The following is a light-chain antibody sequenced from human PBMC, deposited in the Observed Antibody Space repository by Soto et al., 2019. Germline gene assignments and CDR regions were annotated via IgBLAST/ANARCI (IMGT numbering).Light chain of an antibody. J-gene: IGLJ2*01. V-gene: IGLV1-44*01. CDR2: SNT. Sequence: QPVLTQPPSASGTPGQTIAISCSGGSSNIGSHTVNWYQQLPGTAPRLLIYSNTQRPSGVPDRFSGSKSGTSASLAISGLQSEYGGDYYCAAWDDSLNGVVFGGGTKVTVL. CDR1: SSNIGSHT. CDR3: AAWDDSLNGVV.